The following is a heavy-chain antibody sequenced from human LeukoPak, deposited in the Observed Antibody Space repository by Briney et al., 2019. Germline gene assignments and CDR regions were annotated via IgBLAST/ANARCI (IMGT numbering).Heavy chain of an antibody. CDR3: ARLSSGYLRQYNWFDP. D-gene: IGHD3-16*02. V-gene: IGHV3-7*01. Sequence: PGGSLRLSCVASGFTFSSYWMSWVRQAPGKGLEWVANIKQDGSEKYYVDSVKGRFTISRDNAKNSLYLQMNSLRAEDTAVYYCARLSSGYLRQYNWFDPWGQGTLVTVSS. J-gene: IGHJ5*02. CDR2: IKQDGSEK. CDR1: GFTFSSYW.